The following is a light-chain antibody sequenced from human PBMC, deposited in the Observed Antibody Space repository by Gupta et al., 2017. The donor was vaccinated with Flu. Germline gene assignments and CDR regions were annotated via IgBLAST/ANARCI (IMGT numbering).Light chain of an antibody. CDR3: QQYNSYAMYS. CDR2: KAS. V-gene: IGKV1-5*03. Sequence: DIQMTQSPSTLSASVGDRVTITCRASQSISSWLAWYQQKPGKAPKLLIYKASSLERGDPSRFSGSGSGTEFTLTISSRHPDDFATYYCQQYNSYAMYSFGQGTKLDIK. J-gene: IGKJ2*03. CDR1: QSISSW.